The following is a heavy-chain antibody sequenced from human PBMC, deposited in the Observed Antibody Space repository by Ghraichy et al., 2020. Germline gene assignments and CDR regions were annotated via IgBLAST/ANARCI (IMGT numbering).Heavy chain of an antibody. CDR1: GFTFSSYG. V-gene: IGHV3-30*18. J-gene: IGHJ6*03. Sequence: GALRLSCAASGFTFSSYGMHWVRQAPGKGLEWVAVISYDGSNKYYADSVKGRFTISRDNSKNTLYLQMNSLRAEDTAVYYCAKDPPQYCSSTSCYRGWGPYYYYYMDVWGKGTTVTVAS. CDR3: AKDPPQYCSSTSCYRGWGPYYYYYMDV. D-gene: IGHD2-2*02. CDR2: ISYDGSNK.